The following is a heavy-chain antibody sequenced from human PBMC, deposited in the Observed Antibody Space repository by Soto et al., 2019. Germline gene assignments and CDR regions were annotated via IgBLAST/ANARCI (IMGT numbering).Heavy chain of an antibody. V-gene: IGHV1-18*01. CDR2: ISAYNGNT. J-gene: IGHJ4*02. D-gene: IGHD6-13*01. CDR3: ARGTGSSWYKDEYDY. Sequence: ASVKVSCKDSGYAYTSYGISWVRQAPGQGLEWMGWISAYNGNTNYAQKLQGRVTMTTDTSTSTAYMELRSLRSDDTAVYYCARGTGSSWYKDEYDYWGQGILVTVSS. CDR1: GYAYTSYG.